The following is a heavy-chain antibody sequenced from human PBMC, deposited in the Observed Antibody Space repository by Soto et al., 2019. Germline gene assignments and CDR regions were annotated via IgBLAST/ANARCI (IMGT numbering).Heavy chain of an antibody. J-gene: IGHJ4*02. CDR1: GGSFSGYY. CDR2: INHSGST. CDR3: AHHTDMVDY. D-gene: IGHD5-18*01. V-gene: IGHV4-34*01. Sequence: SETLSLTCAVYGGSFSGYYWSWIRQPPGKGLEWIGEINHSGSTNYNPSLKSQVTISVDTSKNQFSLKLSSVTAADTAVYYCAHHTDMVDYWGQGTLVTVSS.